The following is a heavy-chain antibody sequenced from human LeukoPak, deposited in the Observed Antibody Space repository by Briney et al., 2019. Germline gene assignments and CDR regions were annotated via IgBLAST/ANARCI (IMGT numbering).Heavy chain of an antibody. CDR1: GFTFSSYG. V-gene: IGHV3-30*03. Sequence: GGSLRLSCAASGFTFSSYGMHWVRQAPGKGLEWVALISYDGSDKYYADSVKGRFTISRDNSKNTLYVQMNSLRTEDTAVYYCARGSYSSSWKTFDYWGQGTLVTVSS. CDR3: ARGSYSSSWKTFDY. CDR2: ISYDGSDK. D-gene: IGHD6-13*01. J-gene: IGHJ4*02.